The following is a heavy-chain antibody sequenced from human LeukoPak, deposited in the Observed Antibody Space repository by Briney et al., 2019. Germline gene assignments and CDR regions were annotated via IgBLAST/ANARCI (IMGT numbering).Heavy chain of an antibody. Sequence: GGSLRLSCAASGFTFTSYAMSWVRQAPGKGLECLSYISGSGTDINYADSVRGRFTISRDNAKNLLYLQMNDLRLEDTAVYYCARTARHLDYWGQGTLVTVSS. CDR1: GFTFTSYA. CDR3: ARTARHLDY. CDR2: ISGSGTDI. J-gene: IGHJ4*02. V-gene: IGHV3-21*05. D-gene: IGHD5-18*01.